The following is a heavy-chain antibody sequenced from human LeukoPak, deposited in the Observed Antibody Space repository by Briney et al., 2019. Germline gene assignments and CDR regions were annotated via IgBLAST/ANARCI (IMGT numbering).Heavy chain of an antibody. Sequence: SQTLSLTCAVSGDSVSSNSATWNWIRQSPSRGLEWLGRTYYRSKWYNDYAVAVKSRITINADTSKNQFSLHLNSVTPEDTAVYYCARKESGHFQLWFDPWGQGTLVTVSS. CDR1: GDSVSSNSAT. CDR3: ARKESGHFQLWFDP. V-gene: IGHV6-1*01. J-gene: IGHJ5*02. CDR2: TYYRSKWYN. D-gene: IGHD2/OR15-2a*01.